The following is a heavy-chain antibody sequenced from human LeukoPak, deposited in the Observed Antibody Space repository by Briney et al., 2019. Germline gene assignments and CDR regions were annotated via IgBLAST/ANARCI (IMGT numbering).Heavy chain of an antibody. CDR2: IYYTGST. CDR1: GGSISSFY. CDR3: ASLSTVTQGYFGS. Sequence: SETLSLTCTVSGGSISSFYWSWIRRPLGKGLEGIGYIYYTGSTNYNPSLKSRLTISVDASKNQFSLKLSSVTATDTAVYYCASLSTVTQGYFGSWGQGTLVTVSS. V-gene: IGHV4-59*08. J-gene: IGHJ4*02. D-gene: IGHD4-17*01.